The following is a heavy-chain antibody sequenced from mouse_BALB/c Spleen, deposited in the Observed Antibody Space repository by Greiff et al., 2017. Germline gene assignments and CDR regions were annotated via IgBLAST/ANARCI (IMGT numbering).Heavy chain of an antibody. V-gene: IGHV3-2*02. Sequence: EVQLQESGPGLVKPSQSLSLTCTVTGYSITSDYAWNWIRQFPGNKLEWMGYISYSGSTSYNPSLKSRISITRDTSKNQFFLQLNSVTTEDTATYYCARSGGSSYDYWGQGTTLTVSS. J-gene: IGHJ2*01. D-gene: IGHD1-1*01. CDR1: GYSITSDYA. CDR3: ARSGGSSYDY. CDR2: ISYSGST.